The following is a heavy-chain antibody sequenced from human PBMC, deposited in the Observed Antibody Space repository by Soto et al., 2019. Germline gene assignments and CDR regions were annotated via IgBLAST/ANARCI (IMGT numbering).Heavy chain of an antibody. CDR3: ARSYYYDSSGPNDAFDI. CDR2: INPSGGST. J-gene: IGHJ3*02. V-gene: IGHV1-46*01. Sequence: ASVKVSCKASGYSFTGYGISWVRQAPGQRLKRMGIINPSGGSTSYAQKFQGRVTMTRDTSASTVYMELSSLRSEDTALYYCARSYYYDSSGPNDAFDIWGQGTMVTVS. CDR1: GYSFTGYG. D-gene: IGHD3-22*01.